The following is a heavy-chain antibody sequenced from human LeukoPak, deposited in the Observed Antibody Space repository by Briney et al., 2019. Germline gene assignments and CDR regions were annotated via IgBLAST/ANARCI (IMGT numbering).Heavy chain of an antibody. CDR1: GGSIRSSYYY. V-gene: IGHV4-39*01. D-gene: IGHD3-3*01. Sequence: SETLSLTCTVSGGSIRSSYYYWGWIRQPPGKGLEWIGSIYDSGSTYYNPSLKSRVTISVDTSKNQFSLKLSSVTAADTAVYYCASGPLEGIFNWFDPWGQGTLVTVSS. CDR2: IYDSGST. J-gene: IGHJ5*02. CDR3: ASGPLEGIFNWFDP.